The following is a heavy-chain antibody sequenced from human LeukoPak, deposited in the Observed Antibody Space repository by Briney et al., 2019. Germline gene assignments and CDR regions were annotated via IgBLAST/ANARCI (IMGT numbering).Heavy chain of an antibody. V-gene: IGHV3-48*03. CDR1: GFIFSSYE. CDR3: VRDQGTWEYDF. Sequence: PGGPLRLSFAASGFIFSSYEMNWVRQSPGKGLEWVSYINSGGSSIYYAVSVRGRFTISRDNAKNSLYLQMNTLRAEDTAVYYCVRDQGTWEYDFWGQGTLVTVSS. CDR2: INSGGSSI. D-gene: IGHD1-1*01. J-gene: IGHJ4*02.